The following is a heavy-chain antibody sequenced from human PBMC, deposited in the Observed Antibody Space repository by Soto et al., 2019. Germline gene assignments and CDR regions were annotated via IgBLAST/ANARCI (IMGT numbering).Heavy chain of an antibody. D-gene: IGHD6-13*01. V-gene: IGHV5-10-1*01. CDR2: IDPSDSYT. J-gene: IGHJ6*02. CDR1: GYSFTSYW. Sequence: PGESLKISCNGSGYSFTSYWISWVRQMPGKGLEWMGRIDPSDSYTNYSPSFQGHVTISADKSISTAYLQWSSLKASDTAMYYCARHGSSYLIYYYGMDVWGQGTTVTVSS. CDR3: ARHGSSYLIYYYGMDV.